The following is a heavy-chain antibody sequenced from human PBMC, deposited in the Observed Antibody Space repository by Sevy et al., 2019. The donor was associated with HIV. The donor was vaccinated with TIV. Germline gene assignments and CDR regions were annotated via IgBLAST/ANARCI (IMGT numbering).Heavy chain of an antibody. CDR3: ARGRKTTQEWLEELDYYYGMDV. CDR1: GFTFSTYD. J-gene: IGHJ6*02. V-gene: IGHV3-30*02. D-gene: IGHD2-8*01. CDR2: RRYDGSNK. Sequence: GGSLRLSCAASGFTFSTYDMHWVRQAPGKGLEWVACRRYDGSNKYYGDSVRGRFTISRDNSKSTLYVQLNSLRAEDTAVYYCARGRKTTQEWLEELDYYYGMDVWGQGTSVTVSS.